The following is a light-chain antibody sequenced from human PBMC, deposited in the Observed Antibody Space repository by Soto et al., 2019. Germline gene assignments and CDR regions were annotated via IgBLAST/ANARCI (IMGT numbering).Light chain of an antibody. V-gene: IGKV1-12*02. Sequence: DIQMTQSPSSLSASVGDRGTITCRASQDISSWIAWFQQKPGKAPNLLIYGASSLQRGVPSRFSGSGSGADFTLTITSLQHEDFATYYCQQADSFPFTFGGGTKVEIK. CDR3: QQADSFPFT. J-gene: IGKJ4*01. CDR1: QDISSW. CDR2: GAS.